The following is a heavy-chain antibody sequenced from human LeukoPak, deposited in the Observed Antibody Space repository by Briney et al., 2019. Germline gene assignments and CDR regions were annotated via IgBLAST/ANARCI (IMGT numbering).Heavy chain of an antibody. D-gene: IGHD2-2*01. CDR1: GFMFSSFA. V-gene: IGHV3-23*01. CDR3: AKDQGQAVVPRRFDY. Sequence: QTGGSLRLSCAASGFMFSSFAMSWVRQAPGKGLEWVSTIYYSGGNTYSADSVKGRFTISRDNAKNTLYLQMNSLRAEDTAVYYCAKDQGQAVVPRRFDYWGQGTLVTVSS. CDR2: IYYSGGNT. J-gene: IGHJ4*02.